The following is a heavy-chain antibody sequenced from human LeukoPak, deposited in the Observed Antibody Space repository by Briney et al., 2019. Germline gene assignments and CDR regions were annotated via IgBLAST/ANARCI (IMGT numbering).Heavy chain of an antibody. CDR2: INAGNGNT. Sequence: ASVTVSCTASRYIFTTYAMHWVRQAPGQRLEWMGWINAGNGNTKYSQKFQGRISVTSDKAANTAYMELGRLTSEDTAVYYCARDAARTTIIGVAYYFDYWGQGTRVTVSS. V-gene: IGHV1-3*01. D-gene: IGHD3-3*01. CDR1: RYIFTTYA. CDR3: ARDAARTTIIGVAYYFDY. J-gene: IGHJ4*02.